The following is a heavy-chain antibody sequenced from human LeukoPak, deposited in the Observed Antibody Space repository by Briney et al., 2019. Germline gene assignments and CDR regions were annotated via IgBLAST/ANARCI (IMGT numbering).Heavy chain of an antibody. V-gene: IGHV1-46*01. D-gene: IGHD3-22*01. J-gene: IGHJ5*02. CDR1: GYTFTSYY. CDR3: ARAGYYDSSGPLIVDRFDP. CDR2: INPSGGST. Sequence: GASVKVSCKASGYTFTSYYMHWVRQAPGQGLEWMGIINPSGGSTGYAQKFQGRVTMTRNTSISTAYMELSSLRSEDTAVYYCARAGYYDSSGPLIVDRFDPWGQGTLVTVSS.